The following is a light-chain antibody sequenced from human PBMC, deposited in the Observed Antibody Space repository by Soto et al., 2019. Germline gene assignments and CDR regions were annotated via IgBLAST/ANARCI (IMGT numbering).Light chain of an antibody. CDR1: QSINSQ. V-gene: IGKV3-11*01. Sequence: EIVLTQSPATLSLSPGERATLSCRASQSINSQLAWYQQKPGQAPRLLIYDASNRATGIPARFSGSGSGTEFTLTISCLQSEDFATYYCQQYYSYPLTFGGGTKVDIK. CDR2: DAS. CDR3: QQYYSYPLT. J-gene: IGKJ4*01.